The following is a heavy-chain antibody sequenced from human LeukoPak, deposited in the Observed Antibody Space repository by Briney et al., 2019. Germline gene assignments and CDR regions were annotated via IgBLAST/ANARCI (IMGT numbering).Heavy chain of an antibody. D-gene: IGHD5-12*01. CDR2: IYHSGST. Sequence: SETLSLTCTVSGGSISNYWSWIRQPPGKGLEWIGYIYHSGSTKYNPSLKSRVTISVDTSKNQFSLKMSSVTAADTAVYYCARDGYSGNDGLWGQGTLVTVSS. CDR3: ARDGYSGNDGL. CDR1: GGSISNY. V-gene: IGHV4-59*01. J-gene: IGHJ4*02.